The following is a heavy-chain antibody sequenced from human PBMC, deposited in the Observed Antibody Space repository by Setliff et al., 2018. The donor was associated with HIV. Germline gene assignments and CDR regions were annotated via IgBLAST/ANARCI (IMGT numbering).Heavy chain of an antibody. CDR3: ARDFGGYCSSMSCPGLFDP. CDR1: GGTFSSYA. D-gene: IGHD2-2*01. Sequence: ASVKVSCKASGGTFSSYAISWVRQAPGQGLEWMGWINPNNGGTNYAQKFQGRVTMTRDTSTSTVYMELRSLRSEDSAVYYCARDFGGYCSSMSCPGLFDPWGQGTLVTVSS. J-gene: IGHJ5*02. CDR2: INPNNGGT. V-gene: IGHV1-2*02.